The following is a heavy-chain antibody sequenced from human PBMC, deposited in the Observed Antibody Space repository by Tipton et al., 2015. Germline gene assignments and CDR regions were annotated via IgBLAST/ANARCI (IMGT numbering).Heavy chain of an antibody. D-gene: IGHD4/OR15-4a*01. J-gene: IGHJ4*02. V-gene: IGHV3-73*01. CDR1: GFIFSGSD. CDR3: TKYKIENYGESDSPGHY. Sequence: GSLRLSCAASGFIFSGSDIHWVRQASGKGLEWVGRIRTKGNNYATAYGVSVKGRFTISRDDSGNTAFLHMNSLKTEDTALYYCTKYKIENYGESDSPGHYWGQGTLVTVSS. CDR2: IRTKGNNYAT.